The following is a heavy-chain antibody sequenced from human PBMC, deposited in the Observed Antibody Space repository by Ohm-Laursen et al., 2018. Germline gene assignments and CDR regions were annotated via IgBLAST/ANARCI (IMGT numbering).Heavy chain of an antibody. CDR1: GFTVSSDY. Sequence: SRRLSCAASGFTVSSDYMSWVRQAPGKGLEWVSVIYKGGGTYYADSVKGRFTISRDNSKNTLYLQMNSLRAEDTAVYYCAKTTSYAFDLWGQGTVVTVSS. V-gene: IGHV3-66*01. D-gene: IGHD1-7*01. CDR3: AKTTSYAFDL. CDR2: IYKGGGT. J-gene: IGHJ3*01.